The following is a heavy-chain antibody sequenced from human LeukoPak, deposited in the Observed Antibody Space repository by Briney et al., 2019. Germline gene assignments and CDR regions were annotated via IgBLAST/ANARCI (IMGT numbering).Heavy chain of an antibody. V-gene: IGHV4-39*01. D-gene: IGHD4-17*01. CDR1: GGSISSSSYY. CDR2: IYYSRST. CDR3: ARVPTVTFFDY. Sequence: PSETLSLTCTVSGGSISSSSYYWGWIRQPPGKGLEWIGSIYYSRSTYYNPSLKSRVTISVGTSKNQFSLKLSSVTAADTAVYYCARVPTVTFFDYWGQGTLVTVSS. J-gene: IGHJ4*02.